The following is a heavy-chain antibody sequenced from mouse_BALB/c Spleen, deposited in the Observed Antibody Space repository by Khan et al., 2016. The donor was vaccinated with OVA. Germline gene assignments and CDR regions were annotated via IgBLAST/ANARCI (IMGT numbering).Heavy chain of an antibody. CDR1: GFSLSSHV. Sequence: QVQLKESGPGLVAPSQSLSITCTVSGFSLSSHVVHWVRQPPGKGLEWLGVIWAGGNAHYNSALMSRLSISKDNSKSQVFLKMNRLQTDDTAMYYGARGMDYWGQGPSVTVSS. CDR2: IWAGGNA. CDR3: ARGMDY. J-gene: IGHJ4*01. V-gene: IGHV2-9*02.